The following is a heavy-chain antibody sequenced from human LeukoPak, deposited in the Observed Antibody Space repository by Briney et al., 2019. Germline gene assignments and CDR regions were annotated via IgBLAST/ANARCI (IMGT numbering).Heavy chain of an antibody. CDR3: ATDHTEGIAAAVGAFDI. CDR2: INPNSGGT. CDR1: GYTFTGDY. V-gene: IGHV1-2*02. Sequence: GASVKVSCKASGYTFTGDYMHWVRQGPGQGLEWMGWINPNSGGTNYAQKFQGRVTMTRDTSISTAYMELSRLRSDDTAVYYCATDHTEGIAAAVGAFDIWGQGTMVTVSS. J-gene: IGHJ3*02. D-gene: IGHD6-13*01.